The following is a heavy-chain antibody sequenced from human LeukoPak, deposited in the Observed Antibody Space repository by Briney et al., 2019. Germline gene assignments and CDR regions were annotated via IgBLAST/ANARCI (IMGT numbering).Heavy chain of an antibody. J-gene: IGHJ4*02. CDR3: AKDRERSFDY. CDR1: GFTFSSYS. V-gene: IGHV3-21*01. Sequence: GGSLRLSCAASGFTFSSYSMNWVRQAPGKGLEWVSSISSSSSYIYYADSVKGRFTISRDNSKNTLYLQMNSLRAEDTAVYYCAKDRERSFDYWGQGTLVTVSS. CDR2: ISSSSSYI.